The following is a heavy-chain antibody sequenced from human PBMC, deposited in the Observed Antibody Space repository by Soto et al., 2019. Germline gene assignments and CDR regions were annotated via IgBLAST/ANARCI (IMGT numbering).Heavy chain of an antibody. Sequence: HVQLQESGPGLWEPSGTLSLTCAVSCASISTTAWWIWVRQPPGKGLERIGEIYHSGPTNCEPSLKSRVAIPLDKSKSQFSLTLTSVTAADTAVYYCAIPGAGDFDYWGRGTLVTVSS. V-gene: IGHV4-4*02. CDR1: CASISTTAW. CDR3: AIPGAGDFDY. CDR2: IYHSGPT. D-gene: IGHD6-13*01. J-gene: IGHJ4*02.